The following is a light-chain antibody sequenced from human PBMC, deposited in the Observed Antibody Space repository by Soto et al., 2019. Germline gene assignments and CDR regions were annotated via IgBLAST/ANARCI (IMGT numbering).Light chain of an antibody. V-gene: IGLV1-44*01. CDR2: SNN. CDR1: SSNIGSNT. J-gene: IGLJ1*01. Sequence: QSLLTQPPSASGTPGQRGTISCSGSSSNIGSNTVNWYQQLPGTAPKLLIYSNNQRPSGVPDRFSGSKSGTSASLAISGLQSEDEADYYCAEWDDSMNGYVFGTGTKVTVL. CDR3: AEWDDSMNGYV.